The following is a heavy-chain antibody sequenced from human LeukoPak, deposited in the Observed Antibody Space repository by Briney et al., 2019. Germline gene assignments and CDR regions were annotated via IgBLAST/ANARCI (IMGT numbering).Heavy chain of an antibody. CDR3: ARTDGYTRYFQH. Sequence: SETLSLTCTVSGGSISNYYWTWIRQPPGKGLEWIGYIYYSGSTNYNSGGTNYNPSLKSRVTISVDTSKNQFSPKLNSVTAADTAVYYCARTDGYTRYFQHWGQGTLVTVSS. CDR1: GGSISNYY. CDR2: IYYSGSTNYNSGGT. D-gene: IGHD5-24*01. V-gene: IGHV4-59*08. J-gene: IGHJ1*01.